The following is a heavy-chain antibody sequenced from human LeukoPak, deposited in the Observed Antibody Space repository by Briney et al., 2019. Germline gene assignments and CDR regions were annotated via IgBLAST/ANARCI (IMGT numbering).Heavy chain of an antibody. D-gene: IGHD4-17*01. CDR2: ISSRNSYI. CDR1: GFTFSSYN. CDR3: ARGNNYGDYIFDY. Sequence: PGGSLRLSCAASGFTFSSYNMNWVRQAPGKGLEWVSSISSRNSYIYYADSMKGRFTISRDNAKNSLYLQMNSLRAEDTAVYYCARGNNYGDYIFDYWGQGTLVTASS. V-gene: IGHV3-21*01. J-gene: IGHJ4*02.